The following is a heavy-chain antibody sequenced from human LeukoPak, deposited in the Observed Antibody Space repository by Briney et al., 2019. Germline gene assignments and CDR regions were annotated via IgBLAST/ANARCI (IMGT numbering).Heavy chain of an antibody. CDR1: GYTFTSYY. V-gene: IGHV1-2*04. D-gene: IGHD4-17*01. Sequence: ASVKVSCKASGYTFTSYYMHWVRQAPGQGLEWMGIINPNSGGTNYAQKFQGWVTMTRDTSISTAYMELSRLRSDDTAVYYCARAPHRYYGDYDYWGQGTLVTVSS. CDR2: INPNSGGT. J-gene: IGHJ4*02. CDR3: ARAPHRYYGDYDY.